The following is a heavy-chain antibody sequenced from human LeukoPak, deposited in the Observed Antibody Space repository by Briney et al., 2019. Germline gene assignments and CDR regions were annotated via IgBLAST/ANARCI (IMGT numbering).Heavy chain of an antibody. D-gene: IGHD1-26*01. CDR1: GGSISSGSYY. Sequence: SSQTLSLTCTVSGGSISSGSYYWSWIRQPAGKGLEWIGRIYTSGSTNCNPSLKSRVTISVDTSKNQFSLKLSSVTAADTAVYYCARDFPFQVGATMTDYWGQGTLVTVSS. CDR2: IYTSGST. V-gene: IGHV4-61*02. J-gene: IGHJ4*02. CDR3: ARDFPFQVGATMTDY.